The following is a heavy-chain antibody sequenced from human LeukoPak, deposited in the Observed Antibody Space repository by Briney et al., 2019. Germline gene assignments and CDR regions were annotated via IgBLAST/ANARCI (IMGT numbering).Heavy chain of an antibody. CDR1: GGSISSSSYY. CDR3: AREGSSSSEGMDV. Sequence: PSETLSLTCTVSGGSISSSSYYWGWIRQPPGKGLEWIGSIYYSGSTYYNPSLKSRVTISVDTSKNQFSLKLSSVTAADTAVYYCAREGSSSSEGMDVWGKGTTVTVSS. V-gene: IGHV4-39*07. CDR2: IYYSGST. J-gene: IGHJ6*03. D-gene: IGHD6-6*01.